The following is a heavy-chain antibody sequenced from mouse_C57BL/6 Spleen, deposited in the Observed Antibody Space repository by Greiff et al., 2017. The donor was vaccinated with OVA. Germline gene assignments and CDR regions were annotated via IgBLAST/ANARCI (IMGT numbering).Heavy chain of an antibody. CDR1: GYSITSGYY. V-gene: IGHV3-6*01. Sequence: EVQLVESGPGLVKPSQSLSLTCSVTGYSITSGYYWNWIRQFPGNKLEWMGYISYDGSNNYNPSLKNRISITRDTSKNQFFLKLNSVTTEDTATYYCARDRTGPWYFDVWGTGTTVTVSS. J-gene: IGHJ1*03. CDR2: ISYDGSN. CDR3: ARDRTGPWYFDV. D-gene: IGHD4-1*01.